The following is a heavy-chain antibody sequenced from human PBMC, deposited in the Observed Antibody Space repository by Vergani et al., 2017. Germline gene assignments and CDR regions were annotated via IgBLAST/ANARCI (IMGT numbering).Heavy chain of an antibody. D-gene: IGHD6-19*01. CDR3: AKARAHGLATGNYFDY. V-gene: IGHV3-30*18. J-gene: IGHJ4*02. CDR2: ISYDGSNK. Sequence: QVQLVESGGGVVQPGRSLRLSCAASGFTFSSYGMHWVRQAPGKGLEWVAVISYDGSNKYYADSVKGRFTISRDNSKNTLYLQMNSLRAEDTAVYYCAKARAHGLATGNYFDYWGQGTLSPSPQ. CDR1: GFTFSSYG.